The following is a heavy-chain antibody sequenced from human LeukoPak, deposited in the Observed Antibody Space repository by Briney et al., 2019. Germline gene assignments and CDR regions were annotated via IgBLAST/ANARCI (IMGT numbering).Heavy chain of an antibody. Sequence: SETLSLTCTVSGGSISSGGYYWSWIRQPPGKGLEWIGEINHSGSTDYNPSLKSRVTISVDTSKNQFSLKLSSVTAADTAVYYCARALVRGISSGYYEYYYYYGMDVWGQGTTVTVSS. CDR2: INHSGST. CDR3: ARALVRGISSGYYEYYYYYGMDV. V-gene: IGHV4-39*07. CDR1: GGSISSGGYY. D-gene: IGHD3-22*01. J-gene: IGHJ6*02.